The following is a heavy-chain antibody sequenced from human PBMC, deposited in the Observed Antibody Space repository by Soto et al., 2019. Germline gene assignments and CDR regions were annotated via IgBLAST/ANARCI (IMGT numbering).Heavy chain of an antibody. CDR1: GGSISSYY. J-gene: IGHJ3*01. V-gene: IGHV4-4*07. D-gene: IGHD5-12*01. CDR3: ARDVGYTGYEQGNPFDL. CDR2: MYHTGTT. Sequence: SLTCTVSGGSISSYYWSWIRQPPGKGLEWIGRMYHTGTTDYNPSLKRRLRMSVDTSKNQFSLRLSSVTVADTVLYYCARDVGYTGYEQGNPFDLWGQGTMVTVSS.